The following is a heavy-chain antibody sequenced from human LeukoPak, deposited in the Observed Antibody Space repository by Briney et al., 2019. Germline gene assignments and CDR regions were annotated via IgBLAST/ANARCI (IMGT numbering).Heavy chain of an antibody. J-gene: IGHJ5*02. CDR2: IYYSGST. CDR1: GGSISSSSYY. V-gene: IGHV4-39*01. D-gene: IGHD3-22*01. CDR3: ASTYYCDSSGYRSINWFDP. Sequence: KPSETLSLTCTVSGGSISSSSYYWGWIRQPPGKGLEWIGSIYYSGSTYYNPSLKSRVTISVDTSKNQFSLKLSSVTAADTAVYYCASTYYCDSSGYRSINWFDPWGQGTLVTVSS.